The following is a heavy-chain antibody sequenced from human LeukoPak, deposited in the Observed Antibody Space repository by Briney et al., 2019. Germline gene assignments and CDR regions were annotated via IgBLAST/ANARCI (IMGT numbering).Heavy chain of an antibody. CDR1: GFTFTSYA. J-gene: IGHJ4*02. D-gene: IGHD3-9*01. V-gene: IGHV3-23*01. Sequence: PGGSLRLSCAASGFTFTSYAMNWVRQAPGKGLEWVSGISGGGGSTYYADSVKGRFSISRDNSKNNLYLQMNSLRAEDTAVYYCAKASHYDILTGRYSVRLWYFDYWGQGTLVTVSS. CDR2: ISGGGGST. CDR3: AKASHYDILTGRYSVRLWYFDY.